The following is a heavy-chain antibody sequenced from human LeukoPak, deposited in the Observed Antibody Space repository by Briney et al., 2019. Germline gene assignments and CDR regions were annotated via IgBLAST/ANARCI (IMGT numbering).Heavy chain of an antibody. V-gene: IGHV3-66*02. CDR3: ARDKGGITGTMRYYYYYMDV. CDR1: GFTVSSNY. D-gene: IGHD1-7*01. J-gene: IGHJ6*03. Sequence: GGSLRLSCAASGFTVSSNYMSWVRQAPGKGLEWVSGIYSGGSTYYADSVKGRFTISRDNSKNTLYLQMNSLRAEDTAVYYCARDKGGITGTMRYYYYYMDVWGKGTTVTVSS. CDR2: IYSGGST.